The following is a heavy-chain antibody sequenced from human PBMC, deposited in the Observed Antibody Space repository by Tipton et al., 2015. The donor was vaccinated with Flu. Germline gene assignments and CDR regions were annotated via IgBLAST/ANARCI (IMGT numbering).Heavy chain of an antibody. CDR2: VYYSGAT. V-gene: IGHV4-59*01. Sequence: LRLSCTVSGGSISTYYWSWIRQFPGKGLEWIGYVYYSGATNYNPSLKSRVTISLDTSKNQFSLRLTSVTPADTAVYYCARECSSTTCPFNYWGQGTLVTVSS. CDR3: ARECSSTTCPFNY. CDR1: GGSISTYY. J-gene: IGHJ4*02. D-gene: IGHD2-2*01.